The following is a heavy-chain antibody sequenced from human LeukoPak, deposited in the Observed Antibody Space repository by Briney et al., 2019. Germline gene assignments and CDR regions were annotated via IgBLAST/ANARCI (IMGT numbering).Heavy chain of an antibody. CDR2: IIPIFGTV. Sequence: SVKVSCKASGGTFSSYAISWVRQAPGQGLEWMGGIIPIFGTVHYAQTFQGRVTITADESTNTAYMELTSLRSDDTALYYCARGQQLVGNYYYYGTDVWGQGTTVTVSS. D-gene: IGHD6-13*01. J-gene: IGHJ6*02. CDR3: ARGQQLVGNYYYYGTDV. V-gene: IGHV1-69*01. CDR1: GGTFSSYA.